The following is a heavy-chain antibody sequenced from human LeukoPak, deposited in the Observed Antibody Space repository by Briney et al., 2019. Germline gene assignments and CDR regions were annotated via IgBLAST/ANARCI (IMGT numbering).Heavy chain of an antibody. CDR3: ARDRGATTSRPLYFDY. J-gene: IGHJ4*02. Sequence: GGSLRLSCAASGFTFSSYAMGWVRQAPGKGLEWVSAISGSGGSTSYADSVKGRFTISRDNSKNTLFLQMNSLRADDTAVYYCARDRGATTSRPLYFDYWGQGTLVTVSS. CDR1: GFTFSSYA. D-gene: IGHD1-14*01. CDR2: ISGSGGST. V-gene: IGHV3-23*01.